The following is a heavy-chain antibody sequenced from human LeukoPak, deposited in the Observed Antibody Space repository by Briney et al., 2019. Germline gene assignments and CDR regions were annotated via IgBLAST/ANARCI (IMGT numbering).Heavy chain of an antibody. CDR3: ARSGDYYDSRAPDY. D-gene: IGHD3-22*01. CDR1: GGSISSGGYY. Sequence: SQTLSLTCTVSGGSISSGGYYWSWIRQHPGKGLERIGYIYYSGSTYYNPSLKSRVTISVDRSKSQFSLKLSSVTAADTAVYYCARSGDYYDSRAPDYWGQGTLVTVSS. CDR2: IYYSGST. J-gene: IGHJ4*02. V-gene: IGHV4-31*03.